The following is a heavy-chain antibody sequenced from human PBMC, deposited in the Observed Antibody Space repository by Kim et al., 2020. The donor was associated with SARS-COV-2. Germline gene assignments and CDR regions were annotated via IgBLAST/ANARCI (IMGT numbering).Heavy chain of an antibody. D-gene: IGHD3-9*01. CDR2: INPNSGGT. J-gene: IGHJ6*02. CDR3: ARGRQAYYDILTGYRTHYYYSGMDV. V-gene: IGHV1-2*04. CDR1: GYTFTGYY. Sequence: ASVKVSCKASGYTFTGYYMHWVRQAPGQGLEWMGWINPNSGGTNYAQKFQGWVTMTRDTSISTAYMELSRLRSDDTAVYYCARGRQAYYDILTGYRTHYYYSGMDVWGQGTTVTVSS.